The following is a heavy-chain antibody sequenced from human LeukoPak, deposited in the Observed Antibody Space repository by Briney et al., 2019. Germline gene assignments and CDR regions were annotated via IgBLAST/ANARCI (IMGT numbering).Heavy chain of an antibody. CDR1: GGSISSSSYY. Sequence: PETLSLTCTVSGGSISSSSYYWGWIRQPPGKGLEWIGMIHYSGRTYYNTSLMSRVTISVDTSKDQFSLKLTSVSAADTAVYYCTRLPVYSSGWQADFWGQGTLVTVSS. J-gene: IGHJ4*02. V-gene: IGHV4-39*01. D-gene: IGHD6-19*01. CDR3: TRLPVYSSGWQADF. CDR2: IHYSGRT.